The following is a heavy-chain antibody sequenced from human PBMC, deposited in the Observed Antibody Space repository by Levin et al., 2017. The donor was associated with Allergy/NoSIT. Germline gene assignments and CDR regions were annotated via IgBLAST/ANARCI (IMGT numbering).Heavy chain of an antibody. V-gene: IGHV3-30*18. CDR1: GFTFKNYG. CDR3: AKVLGAYYSNYQAVDL. D-gene: IGHD4-11*01. J-gene: IGHJ6*02. CDR2: ILYNGSAT. Sequence: GESLKISCAGSGFTFKNYGMHWVRQAPGKGLEWVAVILYNGSATFYADSVKGRFTISRDNSKNTVDLQMNTLRPDDTGIYYCAKVLGAYYSNYQAVDLWGQGTTVAVSS.